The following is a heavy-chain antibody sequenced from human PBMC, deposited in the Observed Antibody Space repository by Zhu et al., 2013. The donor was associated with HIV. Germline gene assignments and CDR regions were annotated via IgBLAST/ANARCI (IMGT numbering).Heavy chain of an antibody. CDR2: INPNSGGT. D-gene: IGHD6-19*01. CDR1: GYTFTGYY. Sequence: QVQLVQSGAEVKKPGASVRVSCKASGYTFTGYYMHWVRQAPGQGLEWMGWINPNSGGTNYAQKFQGRVTMTRDTSISTAYMELSRLRSDDTAVYYCARDWTRWGIAVAGARVPWGQGNPWSPSPQ. J-gene: IGHJ5*02. CDR3: ARDWTRWGIAVAGARVP. V-gene: IGHV1-2*02.